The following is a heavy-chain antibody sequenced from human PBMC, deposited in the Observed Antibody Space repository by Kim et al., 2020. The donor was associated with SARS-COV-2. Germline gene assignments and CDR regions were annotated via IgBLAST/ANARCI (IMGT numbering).Heavy chain of an antibody. J-gene: IGHJ1*01. CDR1: GFTFSSYS. CDR2: ISSSSSYI. V-gene: IGHV3-21*01. Sequence: GGSLRLSCAASGFTFSSYSMNWVRQAPGKGLEWVSSISSSSSYIYYADSVKGRFTISRDNAKNSLYLQMNSLRAEDTAVYYCARDFPFSPYGSSGYRAEYFQHWGQGTLVTVSS. CDR3: ARDFPFSPYGSSGYRAEYFQH. D-gene: IGHD3-22*01.